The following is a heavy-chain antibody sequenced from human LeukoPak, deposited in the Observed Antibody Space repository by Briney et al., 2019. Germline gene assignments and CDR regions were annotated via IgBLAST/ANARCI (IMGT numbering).Heavy chain of an antibody. CDR3: VKDHGWLLYS. J-gene: IGHJ4*02. D-gene: IGHD3-9*01. CDR1: GFTFSSYW. CDR2: ISLDGATT. Sequence: GGSLRLSCAASGFTFSSYWMHWVRQAPGKGLEWVSGISLDGATTYYAGSVEGRFTISRDNSKNTLYLQMNSLRADDTAVYYCVKDHGWLLYSWGQGTLVTVSS. V-gene: IGHV3-23*01.